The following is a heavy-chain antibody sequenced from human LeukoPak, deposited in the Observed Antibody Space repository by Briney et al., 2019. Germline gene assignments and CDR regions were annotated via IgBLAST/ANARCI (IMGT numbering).Heavy chain of an antibody. CDR1: GFTFSDHY. D-gene: IGHD2-8*01. CDR3: ARDGEGCSKGVCSLFRY. Sequence: GGSPTLSCAASGFTFSDHYMSWIRQAPGKGLEWVSYISSSSSTIYYADSVKGRFTISRDNAKNSLYLQMNSLRAEDTAVYYCARDGEGCSKGVCSLFRYWGQGSLVTVSS. J-gene: IGHJ4*02. CDR2: ISSSSSTI. V-gene: IGHV3-11*04.